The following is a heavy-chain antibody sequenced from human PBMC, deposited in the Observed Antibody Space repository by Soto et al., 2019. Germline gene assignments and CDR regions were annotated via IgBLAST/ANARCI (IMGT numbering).Heavy chain of an antibody. V-gene: IGHV4-39*02. J-gene: IGHJ5*02. CDR3: ARCGGSCSGASSYFSFDP. D-gene: IGHD2-15*01. Sequence: PSETLSLTCTVSGGSIRSTTNYWGCIRQPPGKGLQWIGSIYYSGSTYYNPSLQSRVTISVDTSKNHFSLKLNSVTPADTAVYYCARCGGSCSGASSYFSFDPWGQGTRVT. CDR2: IYYSGST. CDR1: GGSIRSTTNY.